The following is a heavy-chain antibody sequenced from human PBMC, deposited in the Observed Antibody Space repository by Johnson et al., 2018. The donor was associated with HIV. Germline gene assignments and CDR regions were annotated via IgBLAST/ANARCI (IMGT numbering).Heavy chain of an antibody. V-gene: IGHV3-33*06. Sequence: QVQLVESGGGVVQPGRSLRLSCAASGFTFSSYGVHWVRQAPGKGLEWVAVIWYDGSNKYYADSVKGRFTISRDNSKNTLYLKMNSLRAEDTAVYYCAKERAYIRTFDIWGQGTLVTVSS. J-gene: IGHJ3*02. D-gene: IGHD5-18*01. CDR3: AKERAYIRTFDI. CDR2: IWYDGSNK. CDR1: GFTFSSYG.